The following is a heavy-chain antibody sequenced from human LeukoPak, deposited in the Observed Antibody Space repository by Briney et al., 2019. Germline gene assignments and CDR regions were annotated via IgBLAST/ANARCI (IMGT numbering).Heavy chain of an antibody. CDR1: GFSFSNAW. Sequence: GGSLRLSCATSGFSFSNAWMNWARQAPGKGLEWVASINHNGNVNYYVDSVKGRFTISRDNAKNSLYLQMSNLRAEDTAVYFCARGGGLDVWGQGATVTVSS. CDR2: INHNGNVN. D-gene: IGHD3-16*01. V-gene: IGHV3-7*03. CDR3: ARGGGLDV. J-gene: IGHJ6*02.